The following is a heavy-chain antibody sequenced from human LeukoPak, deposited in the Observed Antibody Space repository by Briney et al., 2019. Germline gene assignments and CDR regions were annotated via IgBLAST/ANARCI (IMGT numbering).Heavy chain of an antibody. CDR2: ISSTSSHK. CDR3: AREFADS. V-gene: IGHV3-21*01. Sequence: GSLRLSCAASGFTFNIYSMNWVRQAPGKGLEWVSSISSTSSHKYYADSVKGRFTVSRDNAKNSLYLQMTSLRAEDTAVYYGAREFADSWGQGTLVIVSS. CDR1: GFTFNIYS. J-gene: IGHJ4*02.